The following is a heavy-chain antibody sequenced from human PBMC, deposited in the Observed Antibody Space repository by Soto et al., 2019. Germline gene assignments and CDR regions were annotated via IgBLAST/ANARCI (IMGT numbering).Heavy chain of an antibody. CDR2: IYWNDAK. D-gene: IGHD5-12*01. J-gene: IGHJ5*02. CDR3: AKLSGYDGGGWSDP. Sequence: QITLKESGPTLVKPTQTLTLTCTFSGFSLSTDGVGVGWIRQPPGKAPEWLALIYWNDAKRFSPSLKTRLTITKDTSKYQVVLTLTNMDPVDTATYYCAKLSGYDGGGWSDPGGQGTLVTFSS. CDR1: GFSLSTDGVG. V-gene: IGHV2-5*01.